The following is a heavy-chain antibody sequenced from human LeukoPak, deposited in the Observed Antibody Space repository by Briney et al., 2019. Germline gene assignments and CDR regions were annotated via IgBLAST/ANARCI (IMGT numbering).Heavy chain of an antibody. J-gene: IGHJ3*02. CDR1: GFIVSSNY. Sequence: GGSLRLSCAASGFIVSSNYMNWVRQAPGKGLEWVSIIYSGASTYYADSVKGRFTVSRDNSKNTLYLQMNSLRAEDTAVYYCAKGAAAVHDAFDIWGQGTMVTVSS. D-gene: IGHD6-13*01. V-gene: IGHV3-53*01. CDR3: AKGAAAVHDAFDI. CDR2: IYSGAST.